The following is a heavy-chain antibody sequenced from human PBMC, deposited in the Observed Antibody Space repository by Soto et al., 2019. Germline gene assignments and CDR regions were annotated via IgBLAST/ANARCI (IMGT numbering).Heavy chain of an antibody. Sequence: PGGSLRLSCAASGFTFSSYGMHWVRQAPGKGLEWVAVISYDGSNKYYADSVKGRFTISRDNSKNTLYLQMNSLRAEDTAVYYCAKGLQHWGQGTLVTVS. CDR2: ISYDGSNK. CDR1: GFTFSSYG. J-gene: IGHJ1*01. V-gene: IGHV3-30*18. CDR3: AKGLQH.